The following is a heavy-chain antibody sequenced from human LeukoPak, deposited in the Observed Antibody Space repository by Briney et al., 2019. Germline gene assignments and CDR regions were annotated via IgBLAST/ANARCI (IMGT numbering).Heavy chain of an antibody. D-gene: IGHD6-19*01. CDR3: ARVLRSSVESIAVAGTAAFDI. V-gene: IGHV1-2*02. CDR2: INPNSGGT. Sequence: ASVKVSCKASGYTFTGYYMHWVRQAPGQGLEWMGWINPNSGGTNYAQKFQGRVTMTRDTSISTAYMELSRLRSDDTAVYYCARVLRSSVESIAVAGTAAFDIWGQGTMVTVSS. J-gene: IGHJ3*02. CDR1: GYTFTGYY.